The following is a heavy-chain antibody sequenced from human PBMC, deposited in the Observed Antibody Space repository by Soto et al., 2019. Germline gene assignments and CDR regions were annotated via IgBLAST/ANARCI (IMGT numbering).Heavy chain of an antibody. CDR2: ISSSSSYI. J-gene: IGHJ1*01. CDR3: ARDTGYSDEYFQH. V-gene: IGHV3-21*01. D-gene: IGHD3-22*01. CDR1: GFTFSSYS. Sequence: GGSLRLSCAASGFTFSSYSMNWVRQAPGKGLEWVSSISSSSSYIYYADSVKGRFTISRDNAKNSLYLQMNSLRAEDTAVYYCARDTGYSDEYFQHWGQGTLVTVSS.